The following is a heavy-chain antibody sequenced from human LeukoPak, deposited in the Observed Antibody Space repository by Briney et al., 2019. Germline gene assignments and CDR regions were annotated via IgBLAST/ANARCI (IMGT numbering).Heavy chain of an antibody. Sequence: SETLSLTCTVSGGSIDSYYWSWIRQPPGKGPEWIGYIYYTGSTEYHPSLKSRVTISLDTSKNQFSLKLTTVTAADTAVYYCARVYQSAEYYFDYWGQGNLVSVSS. CDR3: ARVYQSAEYYFDY. CDR2: IYYTGST. J-gene: IGHJ4*02. D-gene: IGHD2-2*01. CDR1: GGSIDSYY. V-gene: IGHV4-59*01.